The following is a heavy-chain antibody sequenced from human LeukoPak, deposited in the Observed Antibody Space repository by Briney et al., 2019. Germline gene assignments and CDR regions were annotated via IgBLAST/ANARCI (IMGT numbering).Heavy chain of an antibody. CDR1: GFTFSSYG. CDR2: ISYDGSNK. J-gene: IGHJ4*02. D-gene: IGHD6-13*01. Sequence: PGGSLRLSCAASGFTFSSYGMHWVRQAPGKGLEWVAVISYDGSNKYYADSVKGRFIISRDNSKNTLYLQMNSLRAEDTAVYYCAKAIAAAGLDYWGQGTLVTVSS. V-gene: IGHV3-30*18. CDR3: AKAIAAAGLDY.